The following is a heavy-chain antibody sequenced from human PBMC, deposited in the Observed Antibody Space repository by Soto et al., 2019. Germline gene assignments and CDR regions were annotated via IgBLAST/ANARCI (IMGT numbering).Heavy chain of an antibody. J-gene: IGHJ4*02. CDR3: AKPNLYCSSTSCYDY. Sequence: EVQLLESGGGLVQPGGSLRISCAASGFTFSSYAMSWVRQAPGKGLEWVSVISGSGGTTYYADSVKGRFTISRDNSKNTLYLQMNNLRAEDTAVYYCAKPNLYCSSTSCYDYWGQGTLVTVSS. CDR1: GFTFSSYA. CDR2: ISGSGGTT. V-gene: IGHV3-23*01. D-gene: IGHD2-2*01.